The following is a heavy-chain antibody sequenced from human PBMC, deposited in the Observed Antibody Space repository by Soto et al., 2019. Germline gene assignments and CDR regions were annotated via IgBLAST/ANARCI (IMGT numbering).Heavy chain of an antibody. CDR1: GFTFSSYG. D-gene: IGHD3-3*01. Sequence: HPGGSLRLSCAASGFTFSSYGMHWFRQAPGKGLEWVAVIWYDGSNKYYADSVKGRFTISRDNSKNTLYLQMNSLRAEDTAVYYCARDSPPQYYDFWSGYLDVWGQGTTVTVSS. V-gene: IGHV3-33*01. CDR2: IWYDGSNK. CDR3: ARDSPPQYYDFWSGYLDV. J-gene: IGHJ6*02.